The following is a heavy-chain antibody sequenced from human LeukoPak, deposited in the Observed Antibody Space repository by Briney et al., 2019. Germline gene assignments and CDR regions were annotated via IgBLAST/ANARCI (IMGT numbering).Heavy chain of an antibody. J-gene: IGHJ4*02. CDR2: ISSSSSYI. CDR3: ARVSSEHTFDY. D-gene: IGHD3-22*01. CDR1: GFTFSSYS. Sequence: GGSLRLSCAASGFTFSSYSMNWVRQAPGKGLEWVSSISSSSSYIYYTDSVKGRFTISRDNAKNSLYLQMNSLRAEDTAVYYCARVSSEHTFDYWGQGTLVTVSS. V-gene: IGHV3-21*01.